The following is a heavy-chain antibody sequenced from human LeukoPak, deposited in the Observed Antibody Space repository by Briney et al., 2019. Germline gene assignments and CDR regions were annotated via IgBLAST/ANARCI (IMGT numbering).Heavy chain of an antibody. Sequence: GGSLRLSCAASGFTFSSYSMNWVRQAPGKGLEWVSYISSSSSTIYYADSVKGRFTISRDNAKNSLYLQMNSLRAEDTAVYYCARDRGRDYYDSSGYYAFDYWGQGTLVTVSS. CDR2: ISSSSSTI. V-gene: IGHV3-48*01. CDR3: ARDRGRDYYDSSGYYAFDY. J-gene: IGHJ4*02. D-gene: IGHD3-22*01. CDR1: GFTFSSYS.